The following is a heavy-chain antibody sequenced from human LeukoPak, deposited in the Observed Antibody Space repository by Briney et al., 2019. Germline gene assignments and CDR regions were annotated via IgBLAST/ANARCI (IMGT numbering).Heavy chain of an antibody. CDR1: GGTFSSYA. CDR3: AREVAPVRFDP. D-gene: IGHD6-6*01. V-gene: IGHV1-69*05. CDR2: IIPIFGTA. Sequence: ASVTVSCKASGGTFSSYAISWVRQAPGQGLEWMGGIIPIFGTANYAQKFQGRVTITTDESTSTAYMELSSLRSEDTAVYYCAREVAPVRFDPWGQGTLVTVSS. J-gene: IGHJ5*02.